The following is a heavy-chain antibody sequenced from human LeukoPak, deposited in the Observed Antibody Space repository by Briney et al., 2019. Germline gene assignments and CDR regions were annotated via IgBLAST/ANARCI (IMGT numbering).Heavy chain of an antibody. V-gene: IGHV3-48*03. J-gene: IGHJ4*02. CDR2: ISSSGSTI. D-gene: IGHD3-22*01. CDR1: GFTFSSYE. Sequence: GGSLRLSCAASGFTFSSYEMNWVRQAPGKGLEWVSYISSSGSTIYYADSVKGRFTISRDNAKNSLYLQMNSLRAEDTAVYYCARDGGYYDSSGYHPLRLDYWGQGTLVTVSS. CDR3: ARDGGYYDSSGYHPLRLDY.